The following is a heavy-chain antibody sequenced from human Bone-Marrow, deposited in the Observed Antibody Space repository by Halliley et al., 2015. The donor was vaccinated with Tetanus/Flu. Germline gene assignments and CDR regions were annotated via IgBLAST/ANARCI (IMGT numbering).Heavy chain of an antibody. CDR2: IYYTGNS. Sequence: LRLSCTVAGASISSGVYHWSWIRQHPGKGLEWIGQIYYTGNSYYNPSLQNRVTISADTSQTQFSLKLSSVTVADTAVYYCATYRAGAGGQGFWGQGTLVTVSS. CDR1: GASISSGVYH. D-gene: IGHD6-13*01. J-gene: IGHJ4*02. CDR3: ATYRAGAGGQGF. V-gene: IGHV4-31*03.